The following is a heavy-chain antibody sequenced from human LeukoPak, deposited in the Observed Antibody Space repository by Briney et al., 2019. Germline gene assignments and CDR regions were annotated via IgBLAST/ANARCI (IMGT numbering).Heavy chain of an antibody. V-gene: IGHV3-23*01. CDR3: AKLRYFDWLSPFDY. Sequence: GGSLRLSCAASGFTFSSYAMSWVRQAPGKGLEWVSAISGSGGSTYYADSVEGRFTISRDNSKNTLYLQMNSLRAEDTAVYYCAKLRYFDWLSPFDYWGQGTLVTVSS. CDR2: ISGSGGST. CDR1: GFTFSSYA. J-gene: IGHJ4*02. D-gene: IGHD3-9*01.